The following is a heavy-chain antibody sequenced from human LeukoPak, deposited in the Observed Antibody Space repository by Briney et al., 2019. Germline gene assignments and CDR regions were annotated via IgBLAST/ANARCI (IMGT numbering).Heavy chain of an antibody. J-gene: IGHJ4*02. CDR1: GDILSSNSAT. D-gene: IGHD2-8*01. CDR3: ARFGVSDYYFDY. Sequence: SQTLSLTCAISGDILSSNSATWNWIRQSPSRGLEWLGRTYYRSNWYNDYALSVKSRITFIPDTSKNQFSLQLNSVTPEDTAVYYCARFGVSDYYFDYWGQGTLVTVSS. CDR2: TYYRSNWYN. V-gene: IGHV6-1*01.